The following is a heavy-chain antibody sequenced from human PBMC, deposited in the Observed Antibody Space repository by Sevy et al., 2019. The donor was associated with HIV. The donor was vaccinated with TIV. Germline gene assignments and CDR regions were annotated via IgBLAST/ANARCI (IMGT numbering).Heavy chain of an antibody. CDR2: ISSSSSTI. D-gene: IGHD4-17*01. Sequence: GGSLRLSCAASGFTFSSYSMNWVRQAPGKGLEWVSYISSSSSTIYYADSVKGRFTISRDNAKNSLYLQMNSLRDEDTAVYYCARDDDYGDYGTGFDYWGQETLVTVSS. CDR3: ARDDDYGDYGTGFDY. CDR1: GFTFSSYS. J-gene: IGHJ4*02. V-gene: IGHV3-48*02.